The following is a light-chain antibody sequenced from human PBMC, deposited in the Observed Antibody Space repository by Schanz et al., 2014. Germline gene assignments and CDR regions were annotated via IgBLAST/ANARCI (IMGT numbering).Light chain of an antibody. J-gene: IGKJ1*01. Sequence: AIQMTQSPSSLSASVGDRVTITCRASQVIRNDVAWYQHKSGKAPKLLIFAATSLQSGVPSRFSGSGSGTDFTLTISSLQPDDFATYYCQQYNSYWGFGQGTKVEIK. CDR2: AAT. V-gene: IGKV1-6*01. CDR1: QVIRND. CDR3: QQYNSYWG.